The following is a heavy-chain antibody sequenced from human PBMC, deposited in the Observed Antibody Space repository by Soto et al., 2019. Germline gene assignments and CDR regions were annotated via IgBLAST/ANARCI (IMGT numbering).Heavy chain of an antibody. Sequence: GGSLRLSCAASGFTFDDYAMHWVRQAPGKGLEWVSGISWNSGSIAYADSVKGRFTISRDNSKNTLSLQMNSLRAEDTAVYYCVKDRYSAPGYYWGQATLVTVSS. D-gene: IGHD2-21*01. CDR1: GFTFDDYA. CDR2: ISWNSGSI. V-gene: IGHV3-9*01. CDR3: VKDRYSAPGYY. J-gene: IGHJ4*02.